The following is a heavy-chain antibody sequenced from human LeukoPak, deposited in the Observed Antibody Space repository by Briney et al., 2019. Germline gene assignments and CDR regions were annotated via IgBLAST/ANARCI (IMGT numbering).Heavy chain of an antibody. V-gene: IGHV1-46*01. J-gene: IGHJ6*02. CDR2: INPSGGST. CDR1: GYTFTSYY. CDR3: ARGLGYCSGGSCYALYYYYGMDV. Sequence: ASVKVSCKASGYTFTSYYMHWVRQAPGQGLEWMGIINPSGGSTSYAQKFQGRVTMTRDTSTNTAYMELSSLRSEDTAVYYCARGLGYCSGGSCYALYYYYGMDVWGQGTTVTVSS. D-gene: IGHD2-15*01.